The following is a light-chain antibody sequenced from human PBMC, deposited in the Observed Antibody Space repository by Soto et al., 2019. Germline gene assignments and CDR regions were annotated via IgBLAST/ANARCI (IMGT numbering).Light chain of an antibody. Sequence: DVVLTQSPLSMAVTLGKPASISCSSNQSLVHSDGIAYFSWFQQRPGRSPRRLIYKVSNRDSGVTARFSGSGSGTDFALKISRVEAEDVGVYYCMQGTHWPITVGQGTRLEIK. CDR2: KVS. CDR3: MQGTHWPIT. CDR1: QSLVHSDGIAY. J-gene: IGKJ5*01. V-gene: IGKV2-30*02.